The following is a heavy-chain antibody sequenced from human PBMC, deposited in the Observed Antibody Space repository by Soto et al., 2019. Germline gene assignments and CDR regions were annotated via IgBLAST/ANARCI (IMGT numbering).Heavy chain of an antibody. J-gene: IGHJ6*02. CDR1: GYTFTGYY. Sequence: GASVKVSCKASGYTFTGYYMHWVRQAPGQGLEWMGWINPNSGGTNYAQKFQGWVTMTRDTSISTAYMELSRLRSDDTAVYYCARGLRVVVAAIMGDYYYYYGMDVWGQGTTVTVSS. V-gene: IGHV1-2*04. CDR3: ARGLRVVVAAIMGDYYYYYGMDV. D-gene: IGHD2-15*01. CDR2: INPNSGGT.